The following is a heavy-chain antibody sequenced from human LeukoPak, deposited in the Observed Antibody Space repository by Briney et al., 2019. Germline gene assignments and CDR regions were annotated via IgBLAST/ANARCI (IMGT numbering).Heavy chain of an antibody. CDR1: GFTFSNYA. Sequence: GGSLRLSCAASGFTFSNYAMSWVRQAPGKGLEWVSAISGSGYSTYYADSVKGRFTISRDNSKNTLFLQMNSLRAEDTAAYYCAQRGLRLAPDFDLWGQGTLVTVSS. J-gene: IGHJ5*02. V-gene: IGHV3-23*01. CDR2: ISGSGYST. D-gene: IGHD5/OR15-5a*01. CDR3: AQRGLRLAPDFDL.